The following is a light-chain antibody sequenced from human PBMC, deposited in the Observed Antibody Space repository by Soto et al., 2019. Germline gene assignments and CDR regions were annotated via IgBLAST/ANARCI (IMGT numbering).Light chain of an antibody. CDR3: QSYDSSLWV. V-gene: IGLV1-40*01. CDR1: SSNIGAGYD. CDR2: GNS. Sequence: QCVLTQPPSVSGAPGQRVTISCTGSSSNIGAGYDVHWYQQLPGTAPKLLIYGNSNRPSGVPDRFSGSKSGTSASLAITGLQAEDEADYYCQSYDSSLWVFGGGTKLTVL. J-gene: IGLJ2*01.